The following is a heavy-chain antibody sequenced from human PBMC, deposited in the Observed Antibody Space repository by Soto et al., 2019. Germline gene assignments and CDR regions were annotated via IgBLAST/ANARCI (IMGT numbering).Heavy chain of an antibody. CDR1: GFPISDYC. J-gene: IGHJ3*02. Sequence: PGVSLRVSCAASGFPISDYCVSWISKAPGKGLEWVSYISSSSSYTNYADSVKGRFTISRDNAKNSLYLQMNSLRAEDTAVYYCARDLAYCSGGSCYRYDAFDIWGQGTMVTVSS. CDR3: ARDLAYCSGGSCYRYDAFDI. D-gene: IGHD2-15*01. V-gene: IGHV3-11*06. CDR2: ISSSSSYT.